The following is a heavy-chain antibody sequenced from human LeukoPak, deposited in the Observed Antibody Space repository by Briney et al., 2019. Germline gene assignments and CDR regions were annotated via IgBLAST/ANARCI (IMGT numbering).Heavy chain of an antibody. CDR1: GGTFSSYA. CDR2: IIPIFGTA. J-gene: IGHJ5*02. V-gene: IGHV1-69*01. D-gene: IGHD6-13*01. CDR3: ARAESSSWYGWGDLKNWFDP. Sequence: SVKVSCKASGGTFSSYAISWVRQAPGQGLEWMGGIIPIFGTANYAQKFQGRVTITADESTSTAYMELSSLRSEDTAVYYCARAESSSWYGWGDLKNWFDPWGQGTLVTVSS.